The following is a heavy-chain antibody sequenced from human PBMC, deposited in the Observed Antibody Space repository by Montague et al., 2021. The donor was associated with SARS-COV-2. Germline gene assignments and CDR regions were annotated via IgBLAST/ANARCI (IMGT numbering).Heavy chain of an antibody. CDR2: ISYSGST. J-gene: IGHJ4*02. CDR3: AASGRRGYSNPFHH. Sequence: TLSLTCTVSGDSITSGGYFWNWIRQHPGKGLEYIGVISYSGSTYYKPSLTSRVSISMDTSKNAFSLSLHSVTAADTAVCFCAASGRRGYSNPFHHCGRGSLVTVSS. D-gene: IGHD4-11*01. V-gene: IGHV4-31*03. CDR1: GDSITSGGYF.